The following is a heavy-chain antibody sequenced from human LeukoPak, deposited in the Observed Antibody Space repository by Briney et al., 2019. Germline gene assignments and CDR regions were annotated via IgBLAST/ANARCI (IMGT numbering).Heavy chain of an antibody. Sequence: SETLSLTCTVSGGSISSSSYYWGWIRQPPGKGLEWIGSIYYSGSTYYNPSLKSRVTTSVDTSKNQFSLKLSSVTAADTAVYYCASFLGYCSGGSRLGSNYFDYWGQGTLVTVSS. CDR1: GGSISSSSYY. CDR3: ASFLGYCSGGSRLGSNYFDY. J-gene: IGHJ4*02. V-gene: IGHV4-39*07. CDR2: IYYSGST. D-gene: IGHD2-15*01.